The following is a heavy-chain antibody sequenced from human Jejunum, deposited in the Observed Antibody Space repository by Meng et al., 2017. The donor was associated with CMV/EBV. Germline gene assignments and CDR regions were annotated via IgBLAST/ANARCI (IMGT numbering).Heavy chain of an antibody. D-gene: IGHD1-26*01. CDR3: ARESGSYYWFDP. CDR2: IYTSGSI. J-gene: IGHJ5*02. CDR1: AGPSSDSV. Sequence: VQLEGSGAAVWKPSGTLSLTCFVSAGPSSDSVWRWIRQPAGKGLVWIGRIYTSGSIHYNPYLKSRLTMSVDLAKNQISLKLSSVTAADTAVYYCARESGSYYWFDPWGQGTLVTVSS. V-gene: IGHV4-4*07.